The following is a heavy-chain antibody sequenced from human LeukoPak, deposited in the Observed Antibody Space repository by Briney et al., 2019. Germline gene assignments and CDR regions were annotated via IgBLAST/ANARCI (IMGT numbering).Heavy chain of an antibody. CDR1: GGSISSYY. D-gene: IGHD4-23*01. J-gene: IGHJ5*02. Sequence: SETLSLTCTVSGGSISSYYWSWIRQPPGKGLEWIGYIYYSGSTNYNPSLKSRVTISVDTSKNQFSLKLSSVTAADTAVYYCARENYEGNTDWFDPWGQGTLVIVSS. CDR3: ARENYEGNTDWFDP. V-gene: IGHV4-59*01. CDR2: IYYSGST.